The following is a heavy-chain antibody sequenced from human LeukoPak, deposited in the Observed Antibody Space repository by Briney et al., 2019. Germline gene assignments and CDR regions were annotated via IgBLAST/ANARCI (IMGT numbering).Heavy chain of an antibody. CDR3: ARDIEVGATEYYFDY. J-gene: IGHJ4*02. D-gene: IGHD1-26*01. Sequence: GGSLRLSCAASGFTFSSYGMHWVRQAPGKGLGWVAVIWYDGSNKYYADSVKGRFTISRDNSKNTLYLQMNSLRAEDTAVYYCARDIEVGATEYYFDYWGQGTLVTVSS. CDR1: GFTFSSYG. V-gene: IGHV3-33*01. CDR2: IWYDGSNK.